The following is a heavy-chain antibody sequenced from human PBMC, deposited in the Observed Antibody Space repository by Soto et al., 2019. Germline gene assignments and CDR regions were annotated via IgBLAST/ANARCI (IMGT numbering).Heavy chain of an antibody. CDR3: ARDRDRAALLWFGEQDDAFDI. Sequence: QVQLVESGGGVVQPGRSLRLSCAASGFTFSSYGMHWVRQAPGKGLEWVAVIWYDGSNKYYADSVKGRFTISRDNSKNTLYLQMNSLRAEDTAVYYCARDRDRAALLWFGEQDDAFDIWGQGTMVTVSS. CDR2: IWYDGSNK. J-gene: IGHJ3*02. CDR1: GFTFSSYG. V-gene: IGHV3-33*01. D-gene: IGHD3-10*01.